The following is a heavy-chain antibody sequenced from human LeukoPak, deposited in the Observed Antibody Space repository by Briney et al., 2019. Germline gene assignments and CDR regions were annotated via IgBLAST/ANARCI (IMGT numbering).Heavy chain of an antibody. V-gene: IGHV3-23*01. D-gene: IGHD4-11*01. J-gene: IGHJ4*02. Sequence: GGSLRLSCAASGFTFSSHGMTWVRQAPGKGLEWVSGISGSGSSTYYADSVKGRFTISRDNSKNTLSLQMNSLRAEDTAIYYCAKDRDYSDYGEFDYWGQGTLVTVSS. CDR2: ISGSGSST. CDR1: GFTFSSHG. CDR3: AKDRDYSDYGEFDY.